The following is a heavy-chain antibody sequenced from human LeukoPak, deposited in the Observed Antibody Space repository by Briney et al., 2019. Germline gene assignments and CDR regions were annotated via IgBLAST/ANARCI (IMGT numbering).Heavy chain of an antibody. J-gene: IGHJ5*02. CDR2: INPNSGGT. CDR1: GYTFTGYY. D-gene: IGHD6-6*01. V-gene: IGHV1-2*02. Sequence: ASVKVSCKASGYTFTGYYMHWVRQAPGQGLEWMGWINPNSGGTNYAQKFQGRVTMTRDTSISTAYMELSRLRSGDTAVYYCARVPLAARLFWFDPWGQGTLVTVSP. CDR3: ARVPLAARLFWFDP.